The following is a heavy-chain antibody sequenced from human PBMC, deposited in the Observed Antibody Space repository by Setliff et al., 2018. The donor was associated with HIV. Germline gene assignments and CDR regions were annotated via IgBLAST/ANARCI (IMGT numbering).Heavy chain of an antibody. V-gene: IGHV1-18*01. CDR3: ARGKTWLRFLDY. CDR1: GYTFNNYG. Sequence: ASVKVSCKASGYTFNNYGISWVRQAPGQGLEWMGWINTHSGYTNYAQKVQGRVTVTMDTSTSTAYMELRSLKSDDTAVYYCARGKTWLRFLDYWGQGTLVTVS. J-gene: IGHJ4*02. CDR2: INTHSGYT. D-gene: IGHD5-12*01.